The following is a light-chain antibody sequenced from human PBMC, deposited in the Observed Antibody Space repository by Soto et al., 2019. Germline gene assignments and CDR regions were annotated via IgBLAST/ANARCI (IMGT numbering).Light chain of an antibody. Sequence: EIVLTQSPGTLSLSPGERATLSCRASQSINSRYLAWYQQKPGQAPRLLIYGASSRATGIPDRFSCSGSGTDFTLTISILEPEDFAVYFCQQFGSSPGFTFGPWTIVDIK. J-gene: IGKJ3*01. CDR1: QSINSRY. CDR2: GAS. V-gene: IGKV3-20*01. CDR3: QQFGSSPGFT.